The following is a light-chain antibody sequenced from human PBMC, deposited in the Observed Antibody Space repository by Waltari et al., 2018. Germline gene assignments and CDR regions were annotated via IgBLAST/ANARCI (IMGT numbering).Light chain of an antibody. CDR2: AAS. CDR3: QQYYSTPPWG. Sequence: DIQMTQSPSSLSASVGDRVTITCRASQGISNSLAWYQQKPGKAPKLLLYAASRLESGVPSRFSGSGSGTDYTLTISSLQPEDFATYYCQQYYSTPPWGFGQGTKVEIK. CDR1: QGISNS. J-gene: IGKJ1*01. V-gene: IGKV1-NL1*01.